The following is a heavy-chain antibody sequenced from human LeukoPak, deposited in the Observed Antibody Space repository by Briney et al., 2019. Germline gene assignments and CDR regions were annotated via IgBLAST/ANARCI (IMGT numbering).Heavy chain of an antibody. Sequence: GGSLRLSCAASGFTFSSYAMHWVRQAPGKGLEWVAVISYDGSNKYYADSVKGRFTISRDNSKNTPYLQMNSPRAEDTAVYYCARVGKSGYDSPLLSGRGQGTLVTVSS. V-gene: IGHV3-30-3*01. J-gene: IGHJ4*02. D-gene: IGHD5-12*01. CDR1: GFTFSSYA. CDR3: ARVGKSGYDSPLLSG. CDR2: ISYDGSNK.